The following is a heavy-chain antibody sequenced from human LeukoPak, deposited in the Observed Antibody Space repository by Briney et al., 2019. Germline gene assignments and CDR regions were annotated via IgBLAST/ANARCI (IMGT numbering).Heavy chain of an antibody. V-gene: IGHV3-74*01. CDR3: ARSVAGYCSGGTCYPYYMDV. D-gene: IGHD2-15*01. CDR2: INSDGGST. Sequence: GGSLRLSCAASGFTFSSYAMNWVRQPPGKGLVWVSRINSDGGSTSYADSVKGRFTISRDNAKNTLYLQMNSLRAEDTAVYYCARSVAGYCSGGTCYPYYMDVWGKGTTVTVSS. J-gene: IGHJ6*03. CDR1: GFTFSSYA.